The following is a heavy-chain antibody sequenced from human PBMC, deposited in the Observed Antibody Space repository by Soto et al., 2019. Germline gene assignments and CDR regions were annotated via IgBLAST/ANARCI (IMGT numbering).Heavy chain of an antibody. V-gene: IGHV1-69*12. D-gene: IGHD3-3*02. CDR3: ARDKDRQQLGGNYYYTLDV. J-gene: IGHJ6*02. CDR1: GGTFSTSA. CDR2: IMPVFPTP. Sequence: QVQLVQSGAEVKKPGSSVKVSCKASGGTFSTSAISWVRQAPGQGPEWVGGIMPVFPTPDYAQKSQGRVTITADETTTTAYLELTSLRTDDTAVYYWARDKDRQQLGGNYYYTLDVWGQGTAITVSS.